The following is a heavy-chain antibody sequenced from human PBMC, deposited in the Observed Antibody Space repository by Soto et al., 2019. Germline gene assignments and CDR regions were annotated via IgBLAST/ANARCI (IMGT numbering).Heavy chain of an antibody. CDR2: IFYTGNK. CDR3: ARGHDYNVFDY. V-gene: IGHV4-30-4*01. J-gene: IGHJ4*02. CDR1: GGSITSGYSC. Sequence: SETLSLTCTVPGGSITSGYSCWSWIRQPPGKGLEWIGYIFYTGNKYYTPSLKSRLTISMDTSKNQFSLNLGSVTAADTAVYYCARGHDYNVFDYWGQGTPVTVSS. D-gene: IGHD4-17*01.